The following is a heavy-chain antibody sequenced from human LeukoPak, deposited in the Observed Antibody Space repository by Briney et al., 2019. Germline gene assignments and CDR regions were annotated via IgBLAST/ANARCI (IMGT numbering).Heavy chain of an antibody. CDR2: ISGSAHKI. CDR3: AGRPTGYSSGYIH. V-gene: IGHV3-23*01. D-gene: IGHD5-18*01. CDR1: GITFSNYA. Sequence: GGSLRLSCGASGITFSNYAVSWVRQAPEKGQEWVSVISGSAHKIRYADSVKGRFTISRDNSENIVYLQMNNLRVEDTAVYYCAGRPTGYSSGYIHWGQGTLVTVSS. J-gene: IGHJ4*02.